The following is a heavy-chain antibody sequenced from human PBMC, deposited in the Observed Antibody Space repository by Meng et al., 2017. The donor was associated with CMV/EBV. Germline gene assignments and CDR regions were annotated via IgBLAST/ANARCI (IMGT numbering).Heavy chain of an antibody. CDR3: ASAAGSSSGWYGDDY. Sequence: GSLRLSCTVSGGSISSYYWSWIRQPPGKGLEWIGYIYYSGSTNYNPSLKSRVTISVDTSKNQFSLKLSSVTAADTAVYYCASAAGSSSGWYGDDYWGQGTLVTVSS. CDR2: IYYSGST. D-gene: IGHD6-19*01. J-gene: IGHJ4*02. V-gene: IGHV4-59*01. CDR1: GGSISSYY.